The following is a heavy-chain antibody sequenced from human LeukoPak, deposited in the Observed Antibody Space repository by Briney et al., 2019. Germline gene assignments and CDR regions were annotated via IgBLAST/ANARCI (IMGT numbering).Heavy chain of an antibody. Sequence: PSETLSLTCTVSGGSISSYYWSWIRQPPGKGLEWIGYIYYSGSTNYNPSLKSRVTISVDTSKNQFSLKLSSVTAAGTAVYYCARDNRVRGVKNGMDVWGKGTTVTVSS. CDR3: ARDNRVRGVKNGMDV. CDR1: GGSISSYY. J-gene: IGHJ6*04. V-gene: IGHV4-59*01. D-gene: IGHD3-10*01. CDR2: IYYSGST.